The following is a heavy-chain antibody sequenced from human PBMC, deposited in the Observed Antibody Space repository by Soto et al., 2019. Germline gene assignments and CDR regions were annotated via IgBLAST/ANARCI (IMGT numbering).Heavy chain of an antibody. Sequence: QVVLLQSGAEVKEPGSSVRVSCEVSGSTFNNFAFSWVRQAPGPGPEWMGGIVVISNTADYSQRFQDRVTLTADTSTNTLYMELGSLTFEDTAVYYCARAIKRWEVHYYFDYWGQGTLVTVSS. V-gene: IGHV1-69*06. CDR3: ARAIKRWEVHYYFDY. CDR2: IVVISNTA. D-gene: IGHD1-26*01. CDR1: GSTFNNFA. J-gene: IGHJ4*02.